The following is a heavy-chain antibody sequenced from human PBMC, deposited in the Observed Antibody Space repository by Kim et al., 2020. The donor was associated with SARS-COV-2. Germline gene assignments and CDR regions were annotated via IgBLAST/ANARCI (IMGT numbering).Heavy chain of an antibody. V-gene: IGHV4-34*01. CDR3: ARYDYYGSGSYDAFDI. Sequence: SRKSRVTLSVDTSNNQFSWKLSSVTAAETAVYYCARYDYYGSGSYDAFDIWGQGTMVTVSS. D-gene: IGHD3-10*01. J-gene: IGHJ3*02.